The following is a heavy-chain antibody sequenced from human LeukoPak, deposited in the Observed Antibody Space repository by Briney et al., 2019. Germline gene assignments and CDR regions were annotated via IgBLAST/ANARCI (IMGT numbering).Heavy chain of an antibody. V-gene: IGHV3-23*01. D-gene: IGHD3-10*01. CDR3: ARDPITMGRGVTWDSGVGMDV. CDR2: ISSSGVGT. J-gene: IGHJ6*02. Sequence: GGSLRLSCAASGFTFSNYGMSWMRQAPGKGLEWVSAISSSGVGTYYADSVKGRFSISRDSSKNTLYLQMNSLRAEDTAVYHCARDPITMGRGVTWDSGVGMDVWGQGTTVTVSS. CDR1: GFTFSNYG.